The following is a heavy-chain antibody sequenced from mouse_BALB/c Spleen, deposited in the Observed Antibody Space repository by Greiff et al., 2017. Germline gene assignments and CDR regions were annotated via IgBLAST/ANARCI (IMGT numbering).Heavy chain of an antibody. CDR3: ARETATIYYLDY. Sequence: EVMLVESGGGLVQPGGSRKLSCAASGFTFSSFGMSWVRQAPEKGLEWVAYISSGGSTIYSTDTVKGRFTISRDNPKNTLFLQMTSLRSEDTAMYYCARETATIYYLDYWGQGTTLTVSS. CDR1: GFTFSSFG. J-gene: IGHJ2*01. V-gene: IGHV5-17*02. D-gene: IGHD1-1*01. CDR2: ISSGGSTI.